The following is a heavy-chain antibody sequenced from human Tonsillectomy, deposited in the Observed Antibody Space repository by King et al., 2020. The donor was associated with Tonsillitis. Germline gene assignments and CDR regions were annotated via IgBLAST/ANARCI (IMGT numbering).Heavy chain of an antibody. CDR1: GFIFSNAW. D-gene: IGHD3-10*01. Sequence: VQLVESGGGLVKPGGSLRLSCAASGFIFSNAWMAWVRQAPGKGLEWVGRIKSKIDGGTTDYAAPVKGRLTILRDDSKKKLYLQMNSLKTEDTAVYYCTTQSIGELYAVFDYWGQGTLLTVSS. V-gene: IGHV3-15*01. CDR2: IKSKIDGGTT. CDR3: TTQSIGELYAVFDY. J-gene: IGHJ4*01.